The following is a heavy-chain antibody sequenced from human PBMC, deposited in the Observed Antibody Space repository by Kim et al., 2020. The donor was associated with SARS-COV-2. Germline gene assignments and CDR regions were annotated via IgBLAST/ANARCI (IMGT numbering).Heavy chain of an antibody. CDR2: INHSGST. Sequence: SETLSLTCAVYGGSFSAYYWSWIRQPPGKGLEWIGEINHSGSTNYNPSLKSRVTISVDTSKNQFSLKLSSVTAADTAVYYCAWGTYCGGDCYRDYWGQGTLVTVSS. CDR3: AWGTYCGGDCYRDY. V-gene: IGHV4-34*01. J-gene: IGHJ4*02. D-gene: IGHD2-21*02. CDR1: GGSFSAYY.